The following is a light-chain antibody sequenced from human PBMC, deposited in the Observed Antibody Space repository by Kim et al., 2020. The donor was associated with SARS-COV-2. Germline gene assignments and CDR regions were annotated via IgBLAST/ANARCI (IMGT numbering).Light chain of an antibody. Sequence: GHTIPSYCAGTSSDLGAYNYVAWYQQHQGKAPKLRIYDVTKRPSGVSGRFSGSKSGSTASLTISGLQAEDEADYYCSSYTSSTTLVFGGGTQLTVL. CDR2: DVT. J-gene: IGLJ3*02. CDR3: SSYTSSTTLV. V-gene: IGLV2-14*04. CDR1: SSDLGAYNY.